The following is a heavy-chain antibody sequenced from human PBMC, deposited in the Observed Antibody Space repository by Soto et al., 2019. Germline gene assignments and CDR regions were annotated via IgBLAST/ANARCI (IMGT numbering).Heavy chain of an antibody. Sequence: GGSLRLSCAASGFTVSSNYMSWVRQAPGKGLEWVSVIYSGGSTYYADSVKGRFTISRDNSKNTLYLQMNSLRAEDTAVYYCARDGLRGKGGDYENYYYYYMDVWGKGTTVTVSS. CDR3: ARDGLRGKGGDYENYYYYYMDV. CDR1: GFTVSSNY. CDR2: IYSGGST. J-gene: IGHJ6*03. D-gene: IGHD4-17*01. V-gene: IGHV3-66*01.